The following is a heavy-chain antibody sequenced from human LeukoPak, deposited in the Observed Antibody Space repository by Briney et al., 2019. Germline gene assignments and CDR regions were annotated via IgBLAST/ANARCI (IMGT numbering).Heavy chain of an antibody. CDR3: ARRVYSYYYGSGSSPYYFDY. Sequence: GASVKVSCKASGYTFTSYVLNWVREATGQGLEWMGWMNPNSGNTGYAQKFQGRVTITRNTSISTAYMELSSLRSEDTAVYYCARRVYSYYYGSGSSPYYFDYWGQGTLVTVSS. V-gene: IGHV1-8*03. D-gene: IGHD3-10*01. CDR1: GYTFTSYV. CDR2: MNPNSGNT. J-gene: IGHJ4*02.